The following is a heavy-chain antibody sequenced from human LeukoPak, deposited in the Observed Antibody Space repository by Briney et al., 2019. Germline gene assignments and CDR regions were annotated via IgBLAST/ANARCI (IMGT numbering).Heavy chain of an antibody. CDR1: GFTFSSYA. Sequence: PGGSLRLSCAASGFTFSSYAMSWVRQAPGKGLEWVSAISGSGGSTYYADSVKGRFTISRDNSKNTLYLQMNSLRAEDTAVYYCAEGLGRLGYCSGGSCHTAGAPFAYWGQGTLVTVSS. J-gene: IGHJ4*02. D-gene: IGHD2-15*01. V-gene: IGHV3-23*01. CDR3: AEGLGRLGYCSGGSCHTAGAPFAY. CDR2: ISGSGGST.